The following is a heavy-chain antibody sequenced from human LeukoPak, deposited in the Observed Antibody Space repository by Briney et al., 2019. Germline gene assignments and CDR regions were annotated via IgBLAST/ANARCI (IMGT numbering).Heavy chain of an antibody. CDR3: ARGPHIVVVTAPRYFDL. CDR2: INHSGST. V-gene: IGHV4-34*01. J-gene: IGHJ2*01. D-gene: IGHD2-21*02. CDR1: GGSFSGYY. Sequence: PSETLSLTCAVSGGSFSGYYWTWIRQPPGKGLEWIGEINHSGSTNYNPSLKSRVTISVDTSKNQFSLKLSSVTAADTAVYYCARGPHIVVVTAPRYFDLWGRGTRVTVSS.